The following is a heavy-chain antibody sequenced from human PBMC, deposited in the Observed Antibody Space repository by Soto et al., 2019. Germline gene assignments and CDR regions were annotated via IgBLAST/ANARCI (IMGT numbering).Heavy chain of an antibody. CDR1: GFTFSSYA. J-gene: IGHJ4*02. V-gene: IGHV3-30-3*01. CDR3: AKGYYDSSGYSPLFDY. CDR2: ISYDGSNK. Sequence: LRLSCAASGFTFSSYAMHWVRQAPGKGLEWVAVISYDGSNKYYADSVKGRFTISRDNSKNTLYLQMNSLRAEDTAVYYCAKGYYDSSGYSPLFDYWGQGTLVTVSS. D-gene: IGHD3-22*01.